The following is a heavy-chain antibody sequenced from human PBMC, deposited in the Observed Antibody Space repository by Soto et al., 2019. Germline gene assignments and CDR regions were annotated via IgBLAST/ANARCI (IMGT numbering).Heavy chain of an antibody. CDR3: ASGSPGGHFYDGMDV. V-gene: IGHV1-69*02. Sequence: QVQVVQSGAEVKKPGSSVKVSCKASGGTFSSYTISWVRQAPGQGLEWMGRIIPIIGIATYAQKFQGRVTMRADRSTSTAYMGLSSLRSEDTAVYYCASGSPGGHFYDGMDVWGQGTTVTVSS. D-gene: IGHD2-15*01. CDR2: IIPIIGIA. CDR1: GGTFSSYT. J-gene: IGHJ6*02.